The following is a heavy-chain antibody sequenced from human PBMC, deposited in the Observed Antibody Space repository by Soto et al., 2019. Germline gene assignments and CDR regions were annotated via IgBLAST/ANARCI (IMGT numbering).Heavy chain of an antibody. D-gene: IGHD1-26*01. CDR3: AKVFSWDSDAFDI. CDR2: ISGSGGST. V-gene: IGHV3-23*01. J-gene: IGHJ3*02. Sequence: EVQLLESGGGLVQPGGSLRLSCAASGFTFSSYAMSWVRQAPGKGLEWVSAISGSGGSTYYADSVKGRFTISRDNSKNTLYLEMNSLRAEDTAVYYCAKVFSWDSDAFDIWGQGTMVTVSS. CDR1: GFTFSSYA.